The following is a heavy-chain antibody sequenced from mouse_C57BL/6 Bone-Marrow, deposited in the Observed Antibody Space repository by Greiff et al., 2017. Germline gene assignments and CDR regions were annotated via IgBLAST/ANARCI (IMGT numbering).Heavy chain of an antibody. CDR2: INPYNGDT. CDR3: AGYYSNYNFFAY. V-gene: IGHV1-20*01. J-gene: IGHJ3*01. CDR1: GYSFTGYF. D-gene: IGHD2-5*01. Sequence: EVQLQQSGPELVKPGDSVKISCKASGYSFTGYFMNWVMQSHGKSLEWIGRINPYNGDTFYNQKFKGKATLTVDKSSSTAHMELRSLTSEDSAVYYCAGYYSNYNFFAYWGQGTLVTVSA.